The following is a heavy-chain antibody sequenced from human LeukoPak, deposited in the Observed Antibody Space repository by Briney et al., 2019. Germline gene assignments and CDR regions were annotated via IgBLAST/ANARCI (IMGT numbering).Heavy chain of an antibody. Sequence: GASVKVSCKASGYTFTSYYMHWVRQAPGQGLEWIGIINPSGGSSSYAQKFQGRVTMTRDTSTSTVYMELSSLRSEDTAVYYCARSSSPLFEYWGQGTLVTVSS. CDR1: GYTFTSYY. CDR2: INPSGGSS. V-gene: IGHV1-46*01. CDR3: ARSSSPLFEY. D-gene: IGHD6-6*01. J-gene: IGHJ4*02.